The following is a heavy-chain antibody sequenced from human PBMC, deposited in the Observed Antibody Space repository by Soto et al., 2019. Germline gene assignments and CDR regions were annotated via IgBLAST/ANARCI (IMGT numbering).Heavy chain of an antibody. CDR3: ARDGYSSGWYAGD. D-gene: IGHD6-19*01. CDR1: GFTFSSYA. V-gene: IGHV3-23*01. J-gene: IGHJ4*02. CDR2: ISGSGGST. Sequence: EVQLLESGGGLVQPGGSLRLSCAASGFTFSSYAMSWVRQAPGKGLEWVSAISGSGGSTYYADSVKGRFTISRDNSKNTLYLQMNSLRAEDTAVYYCARDGYSSGWYAGDWGQGTLVTVSS.